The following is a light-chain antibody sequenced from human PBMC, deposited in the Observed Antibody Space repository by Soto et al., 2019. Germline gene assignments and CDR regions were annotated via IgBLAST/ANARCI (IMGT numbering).Light chain of an antibody. CDR3: QQYNKWPLT. V-gene: IGKV3-15*01. CDR2: ATS. Sequence: IVMTQSPATLSVSPGERATLSCRASQSVYSNLAWYQQKPGQAPRLLIYATSTRATGIPARFSGSGSGTEFTLTISGLQSEDFAIYYCQQYNKWPLTFYQGTRLEIK. J-gene: IGKJ5*01. CDR1: QSVYSN.